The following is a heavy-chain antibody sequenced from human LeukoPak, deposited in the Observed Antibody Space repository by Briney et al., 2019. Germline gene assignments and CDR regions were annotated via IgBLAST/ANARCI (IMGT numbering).Heavy chain of an antibody. CDR2: IYHSGST. J-gene: IGHJ4*02. D-gene: IGHD3-3*01. Sequence: SETLSLTCTVSGYSISSGYYWGWIRQPPGKGLEWIGSIYHSGSTYYNPSLKSRVTISVDTSKNQFSLKLSSVTAADTAVYYCAREGRNYDFWSGFEASIFDYWGQGTLVTVSS. CDR1: GYSISSGYY. V-gene: IGHV4-38-2*02. CDR3: AREGRNYDFWSGFEASIFDY.